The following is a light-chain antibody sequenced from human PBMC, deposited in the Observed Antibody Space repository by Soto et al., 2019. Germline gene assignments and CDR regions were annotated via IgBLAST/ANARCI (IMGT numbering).Light chain of an antibody. J-gene: IGKJ4*01. CDR3: QQSYSTPLT. CDR1: QSISNY. Sequence: EIQMTQSPSSLSASVGDRVTITCRASQSISNYLNWYQQKPGKAPKLLIYAASSLQSGVPLSFSGSGSGTDFTLTISSLQPEDFATYYCQQSYSTPLTFGGGTKVDIK. V-gene: IGKV1-39*01. CDR2: AAS.